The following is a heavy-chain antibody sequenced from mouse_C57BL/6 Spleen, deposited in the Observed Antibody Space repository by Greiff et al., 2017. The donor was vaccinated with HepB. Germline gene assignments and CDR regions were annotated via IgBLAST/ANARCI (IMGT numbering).Heavy chain of an antibody. CDR3: AGGTGAWFAY. V-gene: IGHV1-9*01. CDR2: ILPGGGST. Sequence: QVQLQQSGAELMKPGASVKLSCTATGYTFTGYWIEWVKQRPGHGLEWIGEILPGGGSTNYKEKFKGKATFTADTSSNTAYMQLSSLTTEGSAIYYCAGGTGAWFAYWGQGTLVTVSA. D-gene: IGHD3-3*01. J-gene: IGHJ3*01. CDR1: GYTFTGYW.